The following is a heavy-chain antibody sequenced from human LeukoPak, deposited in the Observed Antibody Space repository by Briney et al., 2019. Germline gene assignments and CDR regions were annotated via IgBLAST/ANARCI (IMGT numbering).Heavy chain of an antibody. CDR1: GFTFNSYN. J-gene: IGHJ4*02. V-gene: IGHV3-21*01. CDR3: ARNRDLGDYYGSGSYDY. Sequence: GGSLRLSCAASGFTFNSYNMNWVRQAPGKGLEWVSSLSSSSSYIYYAGSVKGRFTISRDNAKNSLYLQMNSLRAEDTAVYYCARNRDLGDYYGSGSYDYWGQGALVTVSS. CDR2: LSSSSSYI. D-gene: IGHD3-10*01.